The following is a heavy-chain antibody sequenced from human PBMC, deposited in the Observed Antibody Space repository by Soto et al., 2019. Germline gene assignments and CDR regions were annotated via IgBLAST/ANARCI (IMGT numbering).Heavy chain of an antibody. CDR3: ARGPGGPDGPGDY. D-gene: IGHD2-15*01. CDR2: ISAYNGNT. CDR1: GYTFTNFG. J-gene: IGHJ4*02. Sequence: ASVKVSCKASGYTFTNFGISWVRQAPGQGLEWMGWISAYNGNTNYAQNFQGRVTITRDTSASTAYMELSSLRSEDTAVYYCARGPGGPDGPGDYWGQGTLVTVSS. V-gene: IGHV1-18*01.